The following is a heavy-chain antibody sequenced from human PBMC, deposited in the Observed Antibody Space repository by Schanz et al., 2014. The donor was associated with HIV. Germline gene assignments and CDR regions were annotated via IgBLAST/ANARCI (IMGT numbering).Heavy chain of an antibody. D-gene: IGHD3-22*01. CDR3: AKDRNYYDNRYLGKGNYYYYYGMDV. Sequence: QVQLVESGGGVVQPGGSLRLSCAASGFDFGVYGMHWVRQAPGKGPEWVAVIGHEGNDIHYVDSVAGRFSISRDNSKNTMYLKMNSLIVDDTAVYYCAKDRNYYDNRYLGKGNYYYYYGMDVWGQGTTVTVSS. CDR1: GFDFGVYG. J-gene: IGHJ6*02. CDR2: IGHEGNDI. V-gene: IGHV3-30*02.